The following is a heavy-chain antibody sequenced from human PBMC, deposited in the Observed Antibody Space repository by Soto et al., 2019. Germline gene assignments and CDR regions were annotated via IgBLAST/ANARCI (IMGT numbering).Heavy chain of an antibody. D-gene: IGHD3-22*01. Sequence: GGSLRLSCAASGFTFSSYWIHWFRQAPGKGLVWVSRIKGDGSRTDYADSVKGRFTISRDNAKNSLYLQMNSLRAEDTAVYYCARTSVYDVRLPGGYLDPWGQGLLVTVSS. CDR3: ARTSVYDVRLPGGYLDP. CDR2: IKGDGSRT. J-gene: IGHJ5*02. V-gene: IGHV3-74*01. CDR1: GFTFSSYW.